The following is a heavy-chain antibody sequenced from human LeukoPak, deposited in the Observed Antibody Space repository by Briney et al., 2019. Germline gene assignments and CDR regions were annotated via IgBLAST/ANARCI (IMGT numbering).Heavy chain of an antibody. CDR2: ISAYNGNT. CDR1: GYTFTSYG. D-gene: IGHD3-22*01. CDR3: ARGRGIRYYYDSSGYYPFDY. Sequence: ASVKDSCKASGYTFTSYGISWVRQAPGQGLEWMGWISAYNGNTNYAQKLQGRVTMTTDTSTSTAYMELRSLRSDDTAVYYCARGRGIRYYYDSSGYYPFDYWGQGTLVTVSS. V-gene: IGHV1-18*01. J-gene: IGHJ4*02.